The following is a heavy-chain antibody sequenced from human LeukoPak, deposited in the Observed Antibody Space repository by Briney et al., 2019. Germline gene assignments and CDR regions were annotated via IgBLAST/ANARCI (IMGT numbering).Heavy chain of an antibody. CDR3: ARSPRDGYNDGVDDI. Sequence: GESLKISCKGSGYSFTSYWIGWVRQMPGKGLEWMGIIYPRDSDIKYSPSFQGQVTISADKSISTAYLQWSSLKVSDTAIYYCARSPRDGYNDGVDDIWGQGTMVSVSS. CDR1: GYSFTSYW. J-gene: IGHJ3*02. D-gene: IGHD5-24*01. V-gene: IGHV5-51*01. CDR2: IYPRDSDI.